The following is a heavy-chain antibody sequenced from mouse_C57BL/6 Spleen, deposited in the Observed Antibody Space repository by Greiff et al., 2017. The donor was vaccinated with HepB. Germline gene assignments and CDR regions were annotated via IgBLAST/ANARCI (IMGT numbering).Heavy chain of an antibody. D-gene: IGHD1-1*01. J-gene: IGHJ2*01. CDR1: GYTFTSYW. V-gene: IGHV1-50*01. CDR3: ARTVVGHFDY. Sequence: QVQLQQPGAELVKPGASVKLSCKASGYTFTSYWMQWVKQRPGQGLEWIGEIDPSDSYTNYNQKFKGKATLTVDTSSSTAYMQLSSLTSEDSAVYYCARTVVGHFDYWGQGTTLTVSS. CDR2: IDPSDSYT.